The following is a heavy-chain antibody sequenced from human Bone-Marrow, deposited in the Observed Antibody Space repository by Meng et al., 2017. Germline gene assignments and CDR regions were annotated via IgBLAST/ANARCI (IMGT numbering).Heavy chain of an antibody. J-gene: IGHJ4*02. CDR3: ARDRYCSGGSCYTPYYFDY. CDR1: GFTFSSYE. V-gene: IGHV3-48*03. CDR2: ISSSGSTI. D-gene: IGHD2-15*01. Sequence: GSLRLSCAASGFTFSSYEMNWVRQAPGKGLEWVSYISSSGSTIYYADSVKGRFTISRDNAKNSLYLQMNSLRAEDTAVYYCARDRYCSGGSCYTPYYFDYWGQGTLVTVSS.